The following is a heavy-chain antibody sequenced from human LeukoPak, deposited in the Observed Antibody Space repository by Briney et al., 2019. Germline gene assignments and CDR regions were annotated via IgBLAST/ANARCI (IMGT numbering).Heavy chain of an antibody. CDR1: GGSISSYY. CDR3: ARASSWYYMDV. D-gene: IGHD6-13*01. Sequence: PSETLSLTCTVSGGSISSYYWSWIRQPPGKGLEWIGYIYTSGSTNYNPSLRSRVTISVDTSKNQFSLKLSSVTAADTAVYYCARASSWYYMDVWGKGTTVTVSS. CDR2: IYTSGST. J-gene: IGHJ6*03. V-gene: IGHV4-4*09.